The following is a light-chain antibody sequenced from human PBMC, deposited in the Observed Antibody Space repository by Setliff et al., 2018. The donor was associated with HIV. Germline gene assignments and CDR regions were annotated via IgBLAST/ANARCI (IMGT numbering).Light chain of an antibody. Sequence: QSALAQPASVSGSPGQSITISCTGTTSDVGGYDYVSWYQQHPGKAPKLMIFDVTDRPSGVSNRFSGSKSGNTASLTISGLQAEDEADYYCSSYAGTDTYIFGSGTKATV. V-gene: IGLV2-14*03. CDR1: TSDVGGYDY. CDR3: SSYAGTDTYI. CDR2: DVT. J-gene: IGLJ1*01.